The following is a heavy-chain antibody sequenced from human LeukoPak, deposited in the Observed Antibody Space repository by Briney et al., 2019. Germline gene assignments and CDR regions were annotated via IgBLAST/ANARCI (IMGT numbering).Heavy chain of an antibody. J-gene: IGHJ4*02. CDR3: TTGADIVVVPAAPDY. Sequence: PGGSLRLSCAASGLTFSNAWMSWVRQAPGKGLEWVGRIKSKTDGGATDYAAPVKGRFTISRDDSKNTLYLQMNSLKTEDTAVYYCTTGADIVVVPAAPDYWGQGTLVTVSS. CDR2: IKSKTDGGAT. D-gene: IGHD2-2*01. CDR1: GLTFSNAW. V-gene: IGHV3-15*01.